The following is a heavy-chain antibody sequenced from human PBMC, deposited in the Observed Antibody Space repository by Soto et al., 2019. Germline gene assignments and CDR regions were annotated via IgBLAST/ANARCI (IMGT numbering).Heavy chain of an antibody. CDR3: ATSSRFAFDF. CDR1: GGSVSGDKNY. D-gene: IGHD3-16*01. V-gene: IGHV4-61*01. Sequence: QVQLQESGPGLVKPSETLSLICTVSGGSVSGDKNYWSWIRQSPGKGLEWIGYISYSGATNYNPALKSRITISANRSKHQFARKLSSVTASDTALYYCATSSRFAFDFWGQGTTVIVSS. J-gene: IGHJ3*01. CDR2: ISYSGAT.